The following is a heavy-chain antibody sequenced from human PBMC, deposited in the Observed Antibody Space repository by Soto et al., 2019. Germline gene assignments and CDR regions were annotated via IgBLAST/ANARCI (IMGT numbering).Heavy chain of an antibody. CDR3: ARAHKRMVVAATYWFDP. D-gene: IGHD2-15*01. CDR2: INHSGST. Sequence: SETLSLTCAVYGGSFSGYYWSWIRQPPGKGLEWIGEINHSGSTNYNPSLKSRVTISVDTSKNQFSLKLSSVTAADTAVYYCARAHKRMVVAATYWFDPWGQGTLVTVS. CDR1: GGSFSGYY. J-gene: IGHJ5*02. V-gene: IGHV4-34*01.